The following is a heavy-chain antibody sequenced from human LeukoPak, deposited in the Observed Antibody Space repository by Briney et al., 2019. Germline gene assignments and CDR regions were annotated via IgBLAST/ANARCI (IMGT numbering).Heavy chain of an antibody. CDR1: GFIFSNYG. D-gene: IGHD6-13*01. CDR3: ARYMGRAWYGPPDY. CDR2: IWNDGSET. J-gene: IGHJ4*02. Sequence: TGRSLRLSCAASGFIFSNYGMHWVRQAPGKRLEWVAVIWNDGSETFHADSVKGRFRIARDNSKNTLYLQMNSLRAEDTAVYFCARYMGRAWYGPPDYWGQGTLVTVSS. V-gene: IGHV3-33*01.